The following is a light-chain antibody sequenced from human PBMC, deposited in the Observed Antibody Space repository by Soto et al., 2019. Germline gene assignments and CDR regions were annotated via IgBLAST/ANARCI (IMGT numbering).Light chain of an antibody. CDR1: QSISSW. CDR2: DAS. CDR3: QQYNSYWK. V-gene: IGKV1-5*01. J-gene: IGKJ1*01. Sequence: DIQMTQSPSTLSASVGYRVSVNSRASQSISSWLAWYQQKPGKAPKLLIYDASSLESGVPSRFSGSGSGTEFTLTISSLQPDDFATHYCQQYNSYWKFGQGTKV.